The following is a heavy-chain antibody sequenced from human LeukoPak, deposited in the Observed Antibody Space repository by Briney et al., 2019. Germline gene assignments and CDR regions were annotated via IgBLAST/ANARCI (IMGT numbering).Heavy chain of an antibody. CDR3: PRVYCSSTSCNWFDP. V-gene: IGHV4-39*07. Sequence: NPSETLSLTCTVSGGSISSSSYYWGWIRQPPGKGLEWIGSIYYSGSTYYNPSLKSRVTISVDTSKNQFSLKLSSVTAADTAVYYCPRVYCSSTSCNWFDPWGQGTLVTVSS. CDR1: GGSISSSSYY. CDR2: IYYSGST. D-gene: IGHD2-2*01. J-gene: IGHJ5*02.